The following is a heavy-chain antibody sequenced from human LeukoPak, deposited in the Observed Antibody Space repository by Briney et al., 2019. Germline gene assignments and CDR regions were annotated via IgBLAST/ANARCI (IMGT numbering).Heavy chain of an antibody. D-gene: IGHD6-19*01. V-gene: IGHV3-23*01. CDR2: ISGSGGST. CDR3: AKDGAVAGTGTEIDY. CDR1: GFTFSSYA. J-gene: IGHJ4*02. Sequence: GGSLRLSCAASGFTFSSYAMSWVRQAPGKGLEWVSAISGSGGSTYYADSVKGRFTISRDNSKNTLYLQMNSLRAEDMAVYYCAKDGAVAGTGTEIDYWGQGTLVTVSS.